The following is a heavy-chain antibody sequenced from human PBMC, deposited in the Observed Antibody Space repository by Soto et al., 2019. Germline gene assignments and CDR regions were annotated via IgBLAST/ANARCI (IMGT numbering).Heavy chain of an antibody. D-gene: IGHD2-2*01. CDR2: ISYDGSSK. Sequence: QEQLEESGGGVVQPGRSLRLSCAASAFAFSSFGMHWVRQPPGKGLEWVAAISYDGSSKDYTDSVKGRVTISRDDSKSKLFLQLSMLRNEDTGVDYCAKSDATGVAMGNYFYYWMDVWGKGTTVTVSS. CDR1: AFAFSSFG. CDR3: AKSDATGVAMGNYFYYWMDV. V-gene: IGHV3-30*18. J-gene: IGHJ6*04.